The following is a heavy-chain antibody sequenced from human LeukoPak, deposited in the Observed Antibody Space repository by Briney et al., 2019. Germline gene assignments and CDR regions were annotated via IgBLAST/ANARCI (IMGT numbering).Heavy chain of an antibody. Sequence: GGSLRLSCAASGFTFSSYAMHWVRQAPGKGLEWVAVISYDGSNKYYADSVKGRFTISRDNSKNTLYLQMNSLRAEDTAVYYCAREDCSSTSCYYFDYWGQGTLVTVSS. D-gene: IGHD2-2*01. V-gene: IGHV3-30*04. CDR1: GFTFSSYA. CDR2: ISYDGSNK. CDR3: AREDCSSTSCYYFDY. J-gene: IGHJ4*02.